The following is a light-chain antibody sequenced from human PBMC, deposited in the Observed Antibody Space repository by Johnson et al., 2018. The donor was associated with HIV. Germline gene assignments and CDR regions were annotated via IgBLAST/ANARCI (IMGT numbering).Light chain of an antibody. V-gene: IGLV1-51*01. CDR1: SSNIGNNY. Sequence: QSVLTQPPSVSAAPGQKVTISCSGSSSNIGNNYVSWYQQLPGTAPKLLIYDNNKRPTGIPDRFSGSKSGTSATLGIICLQPGEEADYYGGIWDSRLSCNVFGTETKVTVI. CDR2: DNN. J-gene: IGLJ1*01. CDR3: GIWDSRLSCNV.